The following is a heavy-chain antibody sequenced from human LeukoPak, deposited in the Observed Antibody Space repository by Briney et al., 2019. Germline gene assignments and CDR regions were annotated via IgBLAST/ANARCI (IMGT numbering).Heavy chain of an antibody. V-gene: IGHV3-30*03. CDR1: GFTFSSYG. D-gene: IGHD3-10*01. CDR2: ISYDGSNK. J-gene: IGHJ4*02. Sequence: GGSLRLSCAASGFTFSSYGMHWVRQAPGKGLEWVAVISYDGSNKYYADSVKGRFTISRDNSKNTLYLQMNGLRAEDTAVYYCAFGEFDYWGQGTLVTVSS. CDR3: AFGEFDY.